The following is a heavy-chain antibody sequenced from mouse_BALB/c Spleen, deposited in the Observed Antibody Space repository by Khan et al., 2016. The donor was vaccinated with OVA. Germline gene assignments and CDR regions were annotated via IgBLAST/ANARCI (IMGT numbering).Heavy chain of an antibody. CDR3: AKMARK. CDR1: GLNIKDTY. CDR2: IDTPTGNT. J-gene: IGHJ2*01. V-gene: IGHV14-3*02. Sequence: EVQLQESGAELVKSGATVKLSCTASGLNIKDTYMHWLKQWPEQGLEWIVRIDTPTGNTKYDPTFKGQATITADTSSNHAYLQLSSLTSEDTAVYYCAKMARKWGQGTTLTVSS.